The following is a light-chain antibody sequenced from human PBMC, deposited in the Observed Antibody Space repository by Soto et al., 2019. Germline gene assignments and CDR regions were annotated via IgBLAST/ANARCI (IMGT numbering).Light chain of an antibody. CDR1: SGHSTYA. CDR3: QTWDTHVI. Sequence: QPVLTQSPSASASLGASVKLTCNLSSGHSTYAIAWHQQQPEKGPRYLMEINSDGSHNKGDGIPDRFSGSSSGTERYLTISSLQSEDEADYYWQTWDTHVICGGGTKLTVL. V-gene: IGLV4-69*01. CDR2: INSDGSH. J-gene: IGLJ2*01.